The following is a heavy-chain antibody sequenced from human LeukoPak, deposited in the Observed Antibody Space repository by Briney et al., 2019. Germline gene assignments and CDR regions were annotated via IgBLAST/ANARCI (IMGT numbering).Heavy chain of an antibody. Sequence: PGGSLRLSXAASGFTVSSNYMSWVRQAPGKGLEWVSVIYSGGSTYYADSVKGRFTISRDNSKNTLYLQMNSLRAEDTAVYYCARVNGDTAMGYYFDYWGQGTLVTVSS. CDR1: GFTVSSNY. D-gene: IGHD5-18*01. V-gene: IGHV3-53*01. J-gene: IGHJ4*02. CDR2: IYSGGST. CDR3: ARVNGDTAMGYYFDY.